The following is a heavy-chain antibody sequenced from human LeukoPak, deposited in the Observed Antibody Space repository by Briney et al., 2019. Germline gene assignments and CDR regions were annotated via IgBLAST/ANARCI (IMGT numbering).Heavy chain of an antibody. V-gene: IGHV3-53*01. Sequence: GGSLTLSCAVSGFTVDTNYMSWVRQAPGKGLEWVSVIYSGGSTSYADSVKGRFTISRDNAKNSLYLQMNSLRAEDTAVYYCAKDIVTAGLFFDYWGQGTLVTVSS. CDR3: AKDIVTAGLFFDY. D-gene: IGHD2-2*01. CDR2: IYSGGST. J-gene: IGHJ4*02. CDR1: GFTVDTNY.